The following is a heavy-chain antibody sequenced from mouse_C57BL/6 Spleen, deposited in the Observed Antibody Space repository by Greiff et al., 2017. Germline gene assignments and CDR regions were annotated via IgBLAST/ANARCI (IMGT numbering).Heavy chain of an antibody. Sequence: EVQLQQSGPELVKPGASVKIPCKASGYTFTDYNMDWVKQSHGKSLEWIGDINPNNGGTIYNQKFKGKATLTVDKSSSTAYMELRSLTSEDTAVYYCARENYDYDEGYFDVWGTGTTVTVSS. D-gene: IGHD2-4*01. V-gene: IGHV1-18*01. CDR2: INPNNGGT. CDR1: GYTFTDYN. CDR3: ARENYDYDEGYFDV. J-gene: IGHJ1*03.